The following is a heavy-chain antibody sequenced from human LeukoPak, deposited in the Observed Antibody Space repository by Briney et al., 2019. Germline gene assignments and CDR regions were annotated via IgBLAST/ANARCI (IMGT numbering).Heavy chain of an antibody. J-gene: IGHJ5*02. D-gene: IGHD2-21*01. V-gene: IGHV1-18*01. CDR2: NSTYNGNT. CDR3: AREVVIANWSDP. Sequence: ASVKVSCKASGYTSTNYDIGWVRQAPGQGLEWMGCNSTYNGNTNYAQKFQGRVTMARDTSISTAYMELSRLRSDDTAVYYCAREVVIANWSDPWGQGTLVTVSS. CDR1: GYTSTNYD.